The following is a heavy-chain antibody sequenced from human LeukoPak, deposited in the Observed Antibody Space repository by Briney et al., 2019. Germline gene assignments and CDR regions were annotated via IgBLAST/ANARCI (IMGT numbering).Heavy chain of an antibody. CDR3: AKIMLAPAAPFDY. D-gene: IGHD2-2*01. CDR2: IRSDGNNK. J-gene: IGHJ4*02. Sequence: GGSLRLSCAASGFSFSSYGMHWVRQAPGKGLERVAFIRSDGNNKYYADSVKGRFTISRDNSKNTLYLQMNSLRTEDTAEYYCAKIMLAPAAPFDYWGQGTLVTVSS. V-gene: IGHV3-30*02. CDR1: GFSFSSYG.